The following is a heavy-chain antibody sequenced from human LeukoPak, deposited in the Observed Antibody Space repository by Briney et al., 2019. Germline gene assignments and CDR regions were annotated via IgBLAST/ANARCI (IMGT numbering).Heavy chain of an antibody. CDR1: GFTFSSYW. CDR2: IKQDGSEK. CDR3: ARRYYYDSSGPPGY. J-gene: IGHJ4*02. Sequence: PGGSLRLSCAASGFTFSSYWMSWVRQAPGKGLEWVANIKQDGSEKYYVDSVKGRFTISRDDAKNLLYLDMNSLRAEDTAVYYCARRYYYDSSGPPGYWGQGTLVTVSS. D-gene: IGHD3-22*01. V-gene: IGHV3-7*01.